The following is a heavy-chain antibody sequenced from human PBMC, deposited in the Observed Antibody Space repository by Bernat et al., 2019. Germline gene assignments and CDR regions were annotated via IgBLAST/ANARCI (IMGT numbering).Heavy chain of an antibody. V-gene: IGHV3-7*03. Sequence: EVQLVESGGGLVQPGGSLRLSCVASGFTFSSYWMRWVRQAPGKGLEWVANVDEDESRKYYVDSVKGRFSISRDNRKNSLYLQMNSLRAEDTAVYYCVRVGAFWGGNYATGDDYWGQGTLVTVSS. J-gene: IGHJ4*02. CDR3: VRVGAFWGGNYATGDDY. CDR1: GFTFSSYW. CDR2: VDEDESRK. D-gene: IGHD3-3*01.